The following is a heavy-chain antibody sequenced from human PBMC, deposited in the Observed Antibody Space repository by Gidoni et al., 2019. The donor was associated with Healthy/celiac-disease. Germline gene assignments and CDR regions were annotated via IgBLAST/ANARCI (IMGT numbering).Heavy chain of an antibody. J-gene: IGHJ4*02. V-gene: IGHV3-21*01. CDR3: ARDRPTWGYFDY. CDR1: GFTFSSYS. Sequence: EVQLVESGGGLVKPGGSLRLSCAASGFTFSSYSMNWVRQAPGKGLERVSFISSSSSYRYYADSVKGRCTISRDNAKNSLYLQMNSLRAEDTAVYYCARDRPTWGYFDYGGQGTLVTVSS. CDR2: ISSSSSYR. D-gene: IGHD3-16*01.